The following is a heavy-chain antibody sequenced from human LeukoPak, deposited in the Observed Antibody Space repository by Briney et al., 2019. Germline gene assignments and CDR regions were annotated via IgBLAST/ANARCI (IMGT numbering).Heavy chain of an antibody. V-gene: IGHV1-69*13. CDR1: GGTFSSYL. Sequence: EASVKVSCKASGGTFSSYLISWVRQAPGQGLEWMGGIIPIIGTADYIQKFQDRVTITADESTTTSYMELRSLRSDDTAVYYCARGREYCSSTSCYPDMDVWGKGTTVTVSS. CDR2: IIPIIGTA. CDR3: ARGREYCSSTSCYPDMDV. D-gene: IGHD2-2*01. J-gene: IGHJ6*03.